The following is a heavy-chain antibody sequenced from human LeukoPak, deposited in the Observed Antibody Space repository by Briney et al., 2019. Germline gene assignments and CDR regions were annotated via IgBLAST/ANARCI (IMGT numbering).Heavy chain of an antibody. V-gene: IGHV3-30*18. J-gene: IGHJ3*02. D-gene: IGHD1-26*01. Sequence: GGSLRLSCAASGFTFSSYGMHWVRQAPGKGLEWVAVISYDGSNKYYADSVKGRFTISRDNSKNTLYLQMNSLRAEDTAVYYCAKVRIVGASLDAFDIWGQGTMVTVSS. CDR3: AKVRIVGASLDAFDI. CDR1: GFTFSSYG. CDR2: ISYDGSNK.